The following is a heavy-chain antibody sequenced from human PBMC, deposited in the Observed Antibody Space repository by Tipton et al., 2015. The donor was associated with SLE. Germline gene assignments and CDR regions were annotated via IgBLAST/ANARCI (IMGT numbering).Heavy chain of an antibody. V-gene: IGHV4-34*01. J-gene: IGHJ4*02. CDR2: INHSGST. CDR3: ARGYDFWSGLGGY. CDR1: GGSFSDYY. Sequence: TLSLTCAVYGGSFSDYYWSWIRQPPGKGLEWIGEINHSGSTKYNPSLKSRVAISVDTSKNQFSLKLSSVTAADTAVYYCARGYDFWSGLGGYWGQGTLVTVSS. D-gene: IGHD3-3*01.